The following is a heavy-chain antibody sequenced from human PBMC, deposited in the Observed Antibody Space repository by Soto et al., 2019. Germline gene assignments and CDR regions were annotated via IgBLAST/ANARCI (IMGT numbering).Heavy chain of an antibody. CDR2: IYYTGTT. CDR3: ARGHDCGGSAFDV. J-gene: IGHJ3*01. Sequence: QVQLQESGPGLVKPSETLSLTCTVSGASIYSFYWSWIRQSPGKGLEWIGYIYYTGTTNYNPSLKSRVTISVDMSKNQFSLNLNSMTAADTALYYCARGHDCGGSAFDVWGQGTVVTVSS. CDR1: GASIYSFY. D-gene: IGHD4-17*01. V-gene: IGHV4-59*01.